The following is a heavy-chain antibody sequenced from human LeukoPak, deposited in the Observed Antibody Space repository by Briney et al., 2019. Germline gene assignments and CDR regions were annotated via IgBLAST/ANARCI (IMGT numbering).Heavy chain of an antibody. CDR2: INHSGST. V-gene: IGHV4-34*01. CDR1: GGSFSGYY. D-gene: IGHD3-22*01. Sequence: SETLSLTCAVYGGSFSGYYWSWIRQPPGKGLEWIGEINHSGSTNYNPSLKSRVTISVDTSKNQFSLKLSSVTAADTAVYYCARDPYSSGYFVSWGQGTLVTVSS. J-gene: IGHJ5*02. CDR3: ARDPYSSGYFVS.